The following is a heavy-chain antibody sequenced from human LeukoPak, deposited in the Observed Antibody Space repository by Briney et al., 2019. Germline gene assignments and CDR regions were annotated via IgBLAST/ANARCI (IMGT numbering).Heavy chain of an antibody. V-gene: IGHV1-69*01. CDR2: IIPIFGTA. CDR3: ARSRYFDWLSPYYYYGMDV. CDR1: GCTFISYA. D-gene: IGHD3-9*01. Sequence: SVNVSCKASGCTFISYAISWVRQAPGQGLEWMGGIIPIFGTANYAQKLQGRVTITADESTSTAYMELSSLRSEDTAVYYCARSRYFDWLSPYYYYGMDVWGKGTTVTVSS. J-gene: IGHJ6*04.